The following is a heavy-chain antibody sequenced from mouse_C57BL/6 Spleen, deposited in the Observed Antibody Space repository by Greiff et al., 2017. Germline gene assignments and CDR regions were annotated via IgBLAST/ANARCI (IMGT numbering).Heavy chain of an antibody. Sequence: EVMLVESGGGLVKPGGSLKLSCSASGFTFSSYTMSWVRQTPEKRLEWVATISGGGGNTYYPDSVKGRFTISRDNAKNTLYLQMSSLRSEDTALYYCARHDDYDGFDYWGQGTTLTVSS. CDR2: ISGGGGNT. CDR1: GFTFSSYT. V-gene: IGHV5-9*01. CDR3: ARHDDYDGFDY. J-gene: IGHJ2*01. D-gene: IGHD2-4*01.